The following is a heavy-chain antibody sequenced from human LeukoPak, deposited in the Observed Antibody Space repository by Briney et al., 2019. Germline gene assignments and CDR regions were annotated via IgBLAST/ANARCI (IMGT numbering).Heavy chain of an antibody. CDR3: ARHRGRYYYYMDV. CDR1: GYSFTTYW. J-gene: IGHJ6*03. Sequence: GESLKISCKGSGYSFTTYWIGWVRQMPGKGLEWMGIIYPGDSDTKYSPSFQGQVTISADKSISTAYLQWSSLKASDTAMYYCARHRGRYYYYMDVWGKGTTVTISS. CDR2: IYPGDSDT. V-gene: IGHV5-51*01.